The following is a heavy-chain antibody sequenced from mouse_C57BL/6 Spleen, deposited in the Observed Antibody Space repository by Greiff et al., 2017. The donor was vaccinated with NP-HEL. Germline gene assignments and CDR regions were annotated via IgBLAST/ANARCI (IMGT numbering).Heavy chain of an antibody. CDR1: GYTFTSYW. V-gene: IGHV1-64*01. CDR2: IHPNSGST. Sequence: QVQLQQPGAELVKPGASVKLSCKASGYTFTSYWMHWVKQRPGHGLEWIGMIHPNSGSTNYNEKFKSKATLTVDKSSSTAYMQLSSLTSEDSAVYYCARGGLRGAMDYWGQGTSVTVSS. CDR3: ARGGLRGAMDY. J-gene: IGHJ4*01. D-gene: IGHD3-2*02.